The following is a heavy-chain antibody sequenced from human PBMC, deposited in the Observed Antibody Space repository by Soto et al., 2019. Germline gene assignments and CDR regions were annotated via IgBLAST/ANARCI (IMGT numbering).Heavy chain of an antibody. CDR3: ARGSLYCSSTSCYLYHYYYYYMDV. D-gene: IGHD2-2*01. V-gene: IGHV4-34*01. J-gene: IGHJ6*03. CDR2: INHSGST. Sequence: SETLSLTCAVYGGSFSGYYWSWIRQPPGKGLEWIGEINHSGSTNYNPSLKSRVTISVDTSKNQFSLKLSSVTAADTAVYYCARGSLYCSSTSCYLYHYYYYYMDVWGKGTTVTVSS. CDR1: GGSFSGYY.